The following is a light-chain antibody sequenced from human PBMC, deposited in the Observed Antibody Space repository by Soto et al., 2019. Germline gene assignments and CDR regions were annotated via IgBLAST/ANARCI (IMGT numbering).Light chain of an antibody. CDR1: QSLLHSNGYNY. CDR3: MQSLQTPPWT. V-gene: IGKV2-28*01. CDR2: LGS. Sequence: DIVMTQSPLSLPVTPGEPASISCRSSQSLLHSNGYNYLDWYLQKPGQSPHLLIYLGSNLASGVPDRFSGSGSGTDFTLNISRVEAEDVGVYYCMQSLQTPPWTFGQGTKVDIK. J-gene: IGKJ1*01.